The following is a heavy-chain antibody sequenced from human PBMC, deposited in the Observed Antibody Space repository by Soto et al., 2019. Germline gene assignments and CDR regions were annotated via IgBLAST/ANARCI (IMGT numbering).Heavy chain of an antibody. CDR1: GFSLSTSRVG. D-gene: IGHD3-10*01. J-gene: IGHJ4*02. CDR3: VHTSGSCNSACFDY. CDR2: IYWDDDK. V-gene: IGHV2-5*02. Sequence: QITLKESGPTLVKPTQTLTLTCTFSGFSLSTSRVGVGWIRQPPGKALEWLALIYWDDDKRYSPSLKSRLTITKDTSKNQVVLTMTSADPVDTATYYGVHTSGSCNSACFDYWGQGTLVTVSS.